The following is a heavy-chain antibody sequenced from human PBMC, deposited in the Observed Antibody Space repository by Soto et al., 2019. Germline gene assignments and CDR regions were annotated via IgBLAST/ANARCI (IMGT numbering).Heavy chain of an antibody. CDR1: GYSFTSYW. Sequence: GESLKISSKGSGYSFTSYWISWLRQMTGKGLEWMGRIDPSDSYTNYSPSFQGHVTISADKSISTAYLQWSSLKASDTTMYYCARRRIAAAGTDYDYGMDVWGQGTTVTVSS. V-gene: IGHV5-10-1*01. CDR3: ARRRIAAAGTDYDYGMDV. D-gene: IGHD6-13*01. CDR2: IDPSDSYT. J-gene: IGHJ6*02.